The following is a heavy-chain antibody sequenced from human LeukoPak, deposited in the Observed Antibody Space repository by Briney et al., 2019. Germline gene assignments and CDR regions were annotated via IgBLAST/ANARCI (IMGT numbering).Heavy chain of an antibody. J-gene: IGHJ3*02. Sequence: GGSLRLSCAASGFTFSSYAMHWVRQAPGKGLEYVSVISSNGGTTYYANSVKGRFTISRDNSKNTLYLQMNSLRAEDTAVYYCARESGYDSSGYYHDAFDIWGQGTMVTVSS. V-gene: IGHV3-64*01. CDR1: GFTFSSYA. CDR3: ARESGYDSSGYYHDAFDI. CDR2: ISSNGGTT. D-gene: IGHD3-22*01.